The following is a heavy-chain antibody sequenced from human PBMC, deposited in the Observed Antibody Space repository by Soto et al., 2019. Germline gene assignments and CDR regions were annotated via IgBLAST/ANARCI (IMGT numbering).Heavy chain of an antibody. D-gene: IGHD6-13*01. CDR2: MNPNSGNT. CDR1: GYTFTSYD. CDR3: ARRGYSSSWYYYYYYGMDV. J-gene: IGHJ6*02. Sequence: QVQLVQSGAEVKKPGASVKVSCKASGYTFTSYDINWVRQATGQGREWMGWMNPNSGNTGYAQKFQGRVTMTRNTSLSTAYMELSSLRSEDTAVYYCARRGYSSSWYYYYYYGMDVWGQGTTVTVSS. V-gene: IGHV1-8*01.